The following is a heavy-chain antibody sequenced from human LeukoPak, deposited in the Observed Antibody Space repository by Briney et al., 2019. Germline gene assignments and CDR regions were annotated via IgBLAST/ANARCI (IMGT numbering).Heavy chain of an antibody. J-gene: IGHJ3*02. D-gene: IGHD6-19*01. CDR1: GGSISSSSYY. Sequence: SETLSLTCTVSGGSISSSSYYWGWIRQPPGKGLEWIGSIYYSGSTYYNPSLKSRVTISVDTSKNQFSLKLSPVTAADTAVYYCARDGLLVAVAGGRAFDIWGQGTMVTVSS. CDR3: ARDGLLVAVAGGRAFDI. CDR2: IYYSGST. V-gene: IGHV4-39*07.